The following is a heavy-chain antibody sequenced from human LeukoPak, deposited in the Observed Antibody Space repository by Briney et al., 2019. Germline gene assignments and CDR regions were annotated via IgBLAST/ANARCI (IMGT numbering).Heavy chain of an antibody. D-gene: IGHD5-24*01. CDR2: ISGSGGST. V-gene: IGHV3-23*01. CDR1: GFTLGTYA. J-gene: IGHJ4*02. Sequence: GGSLRLSCAASGFTLGTYAMTWVRQAPGKGLEWVSGISGSGGSTYYADSVKGRFTISRDNSKNTLHLHMNSLRAEDTAVYYCAKEMAATNAFDYWGQGTLVTVSS. CDR3: AKEMAATNAFDY.